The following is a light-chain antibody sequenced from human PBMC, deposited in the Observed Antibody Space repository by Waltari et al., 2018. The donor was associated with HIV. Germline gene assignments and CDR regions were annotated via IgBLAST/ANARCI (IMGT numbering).Light chain of an antibody. Sequence: EIVMTQSPATLSVSPGERATLSCRASQSVSSDFAWYQQKPGQAPRLLIYGASTRATGSPARFSGSGSGTDFTLTISSLQSEDFAIYYCRQYNDWPPITFGQGTRLEIK. CDR2: GAS. V-gene: IGKV3-15*01. CDR1: QSVSSD. J-gene: IGKJ5*01. CDR3: RQYNDWPPIT.